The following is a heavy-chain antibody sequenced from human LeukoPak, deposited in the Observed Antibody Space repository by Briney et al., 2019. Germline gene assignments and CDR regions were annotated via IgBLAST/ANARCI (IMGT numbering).Heavy chain of an antibody. V-gene: IGHV3-48*03. J-gene: IGHJ6*04. CDR1: GFTFSSYE. D-gene: IGHD6-13*01. Sequence: QPGGSLRLSCAASGFTFSSYEMNWVRQAPGKGLEWVSYIGSSGSTIYYADSVKGRFTISRDNAKNSLYLQMNSLRAEDTAVYYCARVGFSAAAGHMDVWGKGTTVTVSS. CDR3: ARVGFSAAAGHMDV. CDR2: IGSSGSTI.